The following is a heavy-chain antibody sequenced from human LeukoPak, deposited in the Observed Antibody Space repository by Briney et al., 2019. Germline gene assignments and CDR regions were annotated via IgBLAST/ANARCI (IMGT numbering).Heavy chain of an antibody. Sequence: SETLSLTCAVYGGSFSGYYWSWIRQPPGKGLEWIGEINHSGSTNYNPSLKIRGTISVDTSKNQCSLKLSSVTAADTAVYYCARGRKDYVWGSYRQGPPWGQGTLVTVSS. CDR1: GGSFSGYY. J-gene: IGHJ5*02. V-gene: IGHV4-34*01. CDR3: ARGRKDYVWGSYRQGPP. D-gene: IGHD3-16*02. CDR2: INHSGST.